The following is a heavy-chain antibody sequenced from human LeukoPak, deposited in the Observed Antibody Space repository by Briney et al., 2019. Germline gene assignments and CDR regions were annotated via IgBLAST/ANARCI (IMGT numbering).Heavy chain of an antibody. Sequence: GGSLRLSCAASGFTFSTYAMSWVRQAPGKGLEWVSIIYNDGSTYYADSMKGRFTISRDNSKNTLYLQVNSLRAEDTAMYYCARNILFAFDIWGQGTMVTVSS. CDR2: IYNDGST. CDR3: ARNILFAFDI. J-gene: IGHJ3*02. CDR1: GFTFSTYA. V-gene: IGHV3-53*01.